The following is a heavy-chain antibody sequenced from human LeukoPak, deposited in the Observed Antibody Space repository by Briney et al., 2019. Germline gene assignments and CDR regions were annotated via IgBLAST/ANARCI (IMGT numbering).Heavy chain of an antibody. J-gene: IGHJ4*02. V-gene: IGHV3-23*01. D-gene: IGHD2-15*01. CDR3: AKGYCSGGSCYLVY. Sequence: QAGGSLRLSCAASGFAFSSYAMSWVRQAPGKGLEWVSAISGSGGSTYCADSVKGRFTISRDNSKNTLYLQMNSLRAEDTAVYYCAKGYCSGGSCYLVYWGQGTLVTVSS. CDR2: ISGSGGST. CDR1: GFAFSSYA.